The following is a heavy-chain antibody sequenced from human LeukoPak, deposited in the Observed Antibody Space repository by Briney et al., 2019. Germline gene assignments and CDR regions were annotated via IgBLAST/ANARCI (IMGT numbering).Heavy chain of an antibody. CDR2: IYHSGST. J-gene: IGHJ4*02. Sequence: PSETLSLTCTVSGGSISSGGYYWSWIRQPPGKGLEWIGYIYHSGSTYYNPSLKSRVTISVDTSKNQFSLKLSSVTAADTAVYYCARAPLWFGELFPYFDYWGQGTLVTVSS. D-gene: IGHD3-10*01. CDR3: ARAPLWFGELFPYFDY. CDR1: GGSISSGGYY. V-gene: IGHV4-30-2*01.